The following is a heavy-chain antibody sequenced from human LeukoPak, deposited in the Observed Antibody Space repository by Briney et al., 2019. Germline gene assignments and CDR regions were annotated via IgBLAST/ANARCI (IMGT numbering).Heavy chain of an antibody. Sequence: GVSLRLSCAASGFTSNHFWMSWIRQAPVKRLEWLAYIKRTGSETYYVYSVMRRFSITSHTMSNSLFLQMSCWLSEYTAVYFCAREDGYCSGGNCYSYFAPWGQGTLVPVSA. CDR1: GFTSNHFW. V-gene: IGHV3-7*01. D-gene: IGHD2-15*01. CDR3: AREDGYCSGGNCYSYFAP. J-gene: IGHJ5*02. CDR2: IKRTGSET.